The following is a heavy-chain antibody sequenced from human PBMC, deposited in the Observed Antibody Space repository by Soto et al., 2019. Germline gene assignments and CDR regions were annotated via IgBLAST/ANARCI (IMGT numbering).Heavy chain of an antibody. CDR3: RRGRGKDFWSGYYDYYYGMDV. Sequence: ASVKVSCKGSGYTFTSYDINWVRQATGQGLDWMGWMNPNSGNTGYAQKFQGIVTMTRNTSISTDYIELSSLRSEDTVVYYCRRGRGKDFWSGYYDYYYGMDVWGQGTTVTVSS. CDR2: MNPNSGNT. D-gene: IGHD3-3*01. V-gene: IGHV1-8*01. CDR1: GYTFTSYD. J-gene: IGHJ6*02.